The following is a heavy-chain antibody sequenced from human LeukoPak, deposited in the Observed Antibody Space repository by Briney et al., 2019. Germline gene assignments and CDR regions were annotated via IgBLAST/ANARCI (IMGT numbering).Heavy chain of an antibody. CDR3: AKEHGSGAVDP. CDR1: GFTFSNYA. J-gene: IGHJ5*02. V-gene: IGHV3-23*01. D-gene: IGHD3-10*01. CDR2: ISYGDGGT. Sequence: GGSLRLSCETSGFTFSNYAMSWVRQAPGRGLEWVSGISYGDGGTYYADSVKGRFTISRDNSKNTLSLQMNSLRAEDTAVYYCAKEHGSGAVDPWGQGTLVTVSS.